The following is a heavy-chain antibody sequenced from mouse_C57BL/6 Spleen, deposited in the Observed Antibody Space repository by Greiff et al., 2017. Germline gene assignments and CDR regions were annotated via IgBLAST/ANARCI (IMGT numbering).Heavy chain of an antibody. V-gene: IGHV5-16*01. Sequence: VQLKESEAALVQPGTSMKLSCTASGCPFSDYYMAWVRQVPEKGLEWVANINYDGSSTYYLDSLKSRFIISRDNAKNILYLQMSSLKSEDTATYFCERDRDVQARHAFHYWGQGTTVTASS. CDR1: GCPFSDYY. J-gene: IGHJ2*01. CDR3: ERDRDVQARHAFHY. CDR2: INYDGSST. D-gene: IGHD3-1*01.